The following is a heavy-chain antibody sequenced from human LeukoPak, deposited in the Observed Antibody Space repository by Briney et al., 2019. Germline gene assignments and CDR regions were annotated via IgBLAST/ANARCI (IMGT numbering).Heavy chain of an antibody. CDR3: ARDGRDIVVVPAGSFDP. Sequence: ASVKVSCKASGYTFTGYYMHWVRQAPGQGLEWMGWISAYNGNTNYAQKLQGRVTMTTDTSTSTAYMELRSLRSDDTAVYYCARDGRDIVVVPAGSFDPWGQGTLVTVSS. D-gene: IGHD2-2*01. CDR2: ISAYNGNT. J-gene: IGHJ5*02. V-gene: IGHV1-18*04. CDR1: GYTFTGYY.